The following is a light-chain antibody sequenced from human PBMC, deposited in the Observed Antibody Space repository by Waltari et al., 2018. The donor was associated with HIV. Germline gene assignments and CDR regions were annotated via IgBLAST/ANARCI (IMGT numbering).Light chain of an antibody. CDR1: SSNIGAAYD. CDR2: GNS. V-gene: IGLV1-40*01. J-gene: IGLJ3*02. CDR3: QSYDSSLSVWV. Sequence: QSVLTQPPSVSGAPGQRVTISCTGSSSNIGAAYDVHWYPQLPGTAPKLLIYGNSKRPSGVPDRFSGSKSGTSASLAITGLQAEDEADYYCQSYDSSLSVWVFGGGTKLTVL.